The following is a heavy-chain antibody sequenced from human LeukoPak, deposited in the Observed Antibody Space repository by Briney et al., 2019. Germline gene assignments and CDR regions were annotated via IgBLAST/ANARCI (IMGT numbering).Heavy chain of an antibody. J-gene: IGHJ5*02. Sequence: GGSLRLSCAASGFTFSSYSMNWVRQAPGKGLEWVSSISSSSSYIYYADSVKGRFTISRDNAKNSLYLQMNSLRAEDTAVYYCARGGYYGSGSLFWFDPRGQGTLVIVSS. D-gene: IGHD3-10*01. V-gene: IGHV3-21*01. CDR2: ISSSSSYI. CDR3: ARGGYYGSGSLFWFDP. CDR1: GFTFSSYS.